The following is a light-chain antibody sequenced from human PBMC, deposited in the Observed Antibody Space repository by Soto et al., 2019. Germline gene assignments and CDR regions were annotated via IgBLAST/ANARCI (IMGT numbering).Light chain of an antibody. CDR3: RQYGSSPQT. CDR1: QSVSSSY. J-gene: IGKJ1*01. Sequence: EIVLTQSPGTLSLSPGERATLSCRASQSVSSSYLAWYQQKPGQAPSLLIYGASSRATGIPDRFSGSGSGTDFTLTIGRLEPEDIAVYYCRQYGSSPQTFGQGTKVEIK. CDR2: GAS. V-gene: IGKV3-20*01.